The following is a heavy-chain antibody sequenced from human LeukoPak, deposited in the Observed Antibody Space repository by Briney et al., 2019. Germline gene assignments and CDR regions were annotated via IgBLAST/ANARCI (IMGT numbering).Heavy chain of an antibody. CDR1: GGSISSGSYY. CDR3: ARDRGFLEWLFDY. J-gene: IGHJ4*02. V-gene: IGHV4-61*02. D-gene: IGHD3-3*01. CDR2: IYTSGST. Sequence: PSETLSLTCTVSGGSISSGSYYWSWIRQPAGKGLEWIGRIYTSGSTNYNPSLKSRVTISVDTSKNQFSLKLSSVTAADTAVYYCARDRGFLEWLFDYWGQGTLVTVSS.